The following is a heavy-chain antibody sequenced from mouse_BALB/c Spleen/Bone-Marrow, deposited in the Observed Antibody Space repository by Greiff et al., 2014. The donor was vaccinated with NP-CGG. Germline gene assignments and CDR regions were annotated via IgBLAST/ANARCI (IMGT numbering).Heavy chain of an antibody. D-gene: IGHD1-1*01. V-gene: IGHV5-9-4*01. CDR1: GFTFSSYA. CDR2: ISSGGNYT. J-gene: IGHJ4*01. Sequence: VQLKESGGGLVKPGGSLKLSCAASGFTFSSYAMSWVRQSPEKRLEWVAEISSGGNYTYYPDTVTGRFTISRDNAKNTLYLEMSSLRSDDTAMYYCVRAYGSSYAMDYWGQGTSVTVSS. CDR3: VRAYGSSYAMDY.